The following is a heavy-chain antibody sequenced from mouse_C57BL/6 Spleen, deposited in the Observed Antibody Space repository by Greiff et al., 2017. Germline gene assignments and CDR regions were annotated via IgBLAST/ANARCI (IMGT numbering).Heavy chain of an antibody. D-gene: IGHD4-1*01. Sequence: EVQLQQSGTVLARPGASVKMSCKTSGYTFTSYWMHWVKPRPGQGLEWIGAIYPGNSDTSYNQKFKGKAKLTAVTSASTAYMELSSLTNEDSAVYYCTTITGTEFDYWGQGTTLTVSS. CDR2: IYPGNSDT. CDR3: TTITGTEFDY. J-gene: IGHJ2*01. CDR1: GYTFTSYW. V-gene: IGHV1-5*01.